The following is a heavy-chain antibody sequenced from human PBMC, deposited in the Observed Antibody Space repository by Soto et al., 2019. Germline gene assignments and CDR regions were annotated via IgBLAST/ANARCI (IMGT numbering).Heavy chain of an antibody. V-gene: IGHV3-9*01. CDR1: GFTFDDYA. J-gene: IGHJ6*03. D-gene: IGHD2-8*01. CDR3: AKGPPNILYYMDV. Sequence: GGSLRLSCAASGFTFDDYAMHWVRQAPGKGLEWVSGISWNSGSIGYADSVKGRFTISRDNAKNSLYLQMNSLIPEDTALYYCAKGPPNILYYMDVWGKGTTVTVSS. CDR2: ISWNSGSI.